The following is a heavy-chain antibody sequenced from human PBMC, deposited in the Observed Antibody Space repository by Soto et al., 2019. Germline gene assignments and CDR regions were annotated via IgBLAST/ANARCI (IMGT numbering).Heavy chain of an antibody. CDR3: ARAISRYVS. CDR2: INTGNGNT. CDR1: GITYTTYA. J-gene: IGHJ5*02. D-gene: IGHD5-12*01. V-gene: IGHV1-3*04. Sequence: QVQLVQSGAEVKKPGASVKVACKASGITYTTYAIHWVRQAPGKGLEWMGWINTGNGNTRYSQKFQGRVTLTTDTSASTAYMDVSSLTSEDTAVYYCARAISRYVSWGQGTLITVSS.